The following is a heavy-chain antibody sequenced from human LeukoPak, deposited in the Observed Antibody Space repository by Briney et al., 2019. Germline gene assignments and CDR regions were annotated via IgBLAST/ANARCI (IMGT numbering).Heavy chain of an antibody. CDR1: GGCISSGDYY. CDR2: IYYSGST. D-gene: IGHD3-10*01. CDR3: ARGVEWFGEYNYFDY. Sequence: SETLSLTCTVSGGCISSGDYYWSWIRQPPGKGLEWIGYIYYSGSTYYNPSLKSRVTISVDTSKNQFSLKLSSVTAADTAVYYCARGVEWFGEYNYFDYWGQGTLVTVSS. J-gene: IGHJ4*02. V-gene: IGHV4-30-4*01.